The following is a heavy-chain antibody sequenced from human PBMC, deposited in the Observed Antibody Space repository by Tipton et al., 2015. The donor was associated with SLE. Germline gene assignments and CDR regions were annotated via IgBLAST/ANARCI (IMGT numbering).Heavy chain of an antibody. CDR1: GGSFSGYY. CDR2: INHSGST. V-gene: IGHV4-34*01. Sequence: TLSLTCAVYGGSFSGYYWSWIRQPPGKGLEWIGEINHSGSTNYNPSLKSRVPISVDTSKNQFSLKLSSVTAADTAVYYCAGVTRVQGVTPDYWGQGTLVTVSS. CDR3: AGVTRVQGVTPDY. J-gene: IGHJ4*02. D-gene: IGHD3-10*01.